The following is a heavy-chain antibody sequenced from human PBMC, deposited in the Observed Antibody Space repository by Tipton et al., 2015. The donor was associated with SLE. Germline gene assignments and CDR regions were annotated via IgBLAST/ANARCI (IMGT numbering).Heavy chain of an antibody. CDR3: ASWRGSSSL. CDR1: GGSLRGYY. CDR2: SNHSGST. V-gene: IGHV4-34*01. J-gene: IGHJ4*02. Sequence: TLSLTCAVYGGSLRGYYWSWIRPPPGEGVEWIGESNHSGSTNYNPSLKSRVTISVDTSKNQFSLKLSSVTAADTAVYYCASWRGSSSLWGQGTRVTVSS. D-gene: IGHD6-6*01.